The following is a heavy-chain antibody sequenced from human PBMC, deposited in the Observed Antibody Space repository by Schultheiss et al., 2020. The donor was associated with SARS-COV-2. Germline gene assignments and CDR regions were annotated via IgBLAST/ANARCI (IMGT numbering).Heavy chain of an antibody. CDR1: GGSISSGSYY. Sequence: SETLSLTCTVSGGSISSGSYYWSWIRQPAGKGLEWIGRIYTSGSTNYNPSLKSRVTISVDTSKNQFSLKLTSVTAADTAVYYCARGFRTSLGASWFASWGQGLLVTVSS. CDR3: ARGFRTSLGASWFAS. CDR2: IYTSGST. D-gene: IGHD2/OR15-2a*01. V-gene: IGHV4-61*02. J-gene: IGHJ5*01.